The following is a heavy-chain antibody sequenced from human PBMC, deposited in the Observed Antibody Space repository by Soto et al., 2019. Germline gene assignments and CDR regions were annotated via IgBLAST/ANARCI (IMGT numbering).Heavy chain of an antibody. Sequence: EVQLVESGGGLVQPGGSLRLSCAASGFTFSSYDMHWVRQATGKGLEWVSAIGTAGDPYYPGSVKGRFTISRENAKNSLYLQMNSLRAEDTAVYYCARDSAIGYYDFWSGYYPYYYGMDVWGQGTTVTVSS. V-gene: IGHV3-13*05. CDR3: ARDSAIGYYDFWSGYYPYYYGMDV. CDR1: GFTFSSYD. CDR2: IGTAGDP. J-gene: IGHJ6*02. D-gene: IGHD3-3*01.